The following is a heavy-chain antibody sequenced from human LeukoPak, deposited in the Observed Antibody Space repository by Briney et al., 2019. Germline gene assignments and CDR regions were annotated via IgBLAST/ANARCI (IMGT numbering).Heavy chain of an antibody. CDR1: GFIFGSYW. CDR3: ARDHRKLLDRYYYYYMDV. J-gene: IGHJ6*03. CDR2: IKQGGSEK. D-gene: IGHD1-26*01. Sequence: PGGSLRLSCAASGFIFGSYWMTWVRKAPGKGLEWVANIKQGGSEKYYVDSVKGRFTISRDNAKNSLYLQMNSLRAEDTAVYYCARDHRKLLDRYYYYYMDVWGKGTTVTVSS. V-gene: IGHV3-7*01.